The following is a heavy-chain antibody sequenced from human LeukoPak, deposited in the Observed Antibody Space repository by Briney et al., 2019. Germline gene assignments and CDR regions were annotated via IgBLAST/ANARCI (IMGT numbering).Heavy chain of an antibody. Sequence: PSETLSLTCTVSGGSISSYYWSWIRQPPGKGLEWIGYIYYSGSTNYNPSLKSQVTISVDTSKNQFSLKLSSVTAADTAVYYCARMGSSGWYYYYGMDVWGQGTTVTVSS. CDR1: GGSISSYY. CDR2: IYYSGST. D-gene: IGHD6-19*01. J-gene: IGHJ6*02. V-gene: IGHV4-59*08. CDR3: ARMGSSGWYYYYGMDV.